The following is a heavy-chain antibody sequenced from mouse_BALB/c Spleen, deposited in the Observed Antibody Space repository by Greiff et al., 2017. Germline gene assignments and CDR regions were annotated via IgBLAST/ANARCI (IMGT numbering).Heavy chain of an antibody. CDR2: ISSGSSTI. CDR1: GFTFSSFG. J-gene: IGHJ1*01. D-gene: IGHD2-1*01. V-gene: IGHV5-17*02. Sequence: EVQLVESGGGLVQPGGSRKLSCAASGFTFSSFGMHWVRQAPEKGLEWVAYISSGSSTIYYADTVKGRFTISRDNPKNTLFLQMTSLRSEDTAMCYCARYGNYCYWYFDVGGAGTTVTVSS. CDR3: ARYGNYCYWYFDV.